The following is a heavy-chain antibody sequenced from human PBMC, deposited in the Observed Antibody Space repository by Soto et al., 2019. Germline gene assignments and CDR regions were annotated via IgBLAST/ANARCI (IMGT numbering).Heavy chain of an antibody. CDR2: IIPILGIA. D-gene: IGHD3-10*01. J-gene: IGHJ5*02. Sequence: GASVKVSCKACGGTFSSYTISWVRQAPGQGLEWMGRIIPILGIANYAQKFQGRVTITADKSTSTAYMELSSLRSEDTALYFCARGGDYYMENNWFDPWGQGTLVTVSS. CDR1: GGTFSSYT. CDR3: ARGGDYYMENNWFDP. V-gene: IGHV1-69*02.